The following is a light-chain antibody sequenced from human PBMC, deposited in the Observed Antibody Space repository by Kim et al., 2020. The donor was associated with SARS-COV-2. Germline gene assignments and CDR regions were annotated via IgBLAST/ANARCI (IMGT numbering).Light chain of an antibody. J-gene: IGKJ4*01. V-gene: IGKV3-11*01. CDR3: QQRYSWPPLT. Sequence: VLTQSPAALSLSPGERATLSCRTSQSVSHHLAWYQQKRGQAPRLLIYDASNRATGIPARFSGSGSGTDFNLTIHSLEPEDSAVYYCQQRYSWPPLTFGGGTKVEIK. CDR1: QSVSHH. CDR2: DAS.